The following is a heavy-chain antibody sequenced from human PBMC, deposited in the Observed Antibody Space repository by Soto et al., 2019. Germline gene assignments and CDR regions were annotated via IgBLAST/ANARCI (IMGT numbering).Heavy chain of an antibody. CDR2: ISSSRSYT. CDR1: GFTFSDYY. V-gene: IGHV3-11*05. CDR3: ARVAYDAFDI. D-gene: IGHD3-16*01. Sequence: QVQLVESGGGLIKPGGSLRLSCAASGFTFSDYYMNWIRQAPGMGLEWVSYISSSRSYTNYADSVKGRFTISRDNAKNSLYLQMNSLRAEDTAVYYCARVAYDAFDIWGQGTMVTVSS. J-gene: IGHJ3*02.